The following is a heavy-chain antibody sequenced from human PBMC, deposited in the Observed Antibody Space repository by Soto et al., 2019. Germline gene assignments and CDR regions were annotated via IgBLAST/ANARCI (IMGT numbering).Heavy chain of an antibody. CDR3: ARGWGRIFGY. J-gene: IGHJ4*02. D-gene: IGHD7-27*01. CDR2: INHSGST. CDR1: GGSFSGYY. Sequence: QVQLQQWGAGLLKPSETLSLTCAVYGGSFSGYYWNWIRQPPGKGLEWIGEINHSGSTNYNPSLKXRVTISVDTSKTHFSLKLSYVTAAVTAVYYCARGWGRIFGYWGQGTLVTVSP. V-gene: IGHV4-34*01.